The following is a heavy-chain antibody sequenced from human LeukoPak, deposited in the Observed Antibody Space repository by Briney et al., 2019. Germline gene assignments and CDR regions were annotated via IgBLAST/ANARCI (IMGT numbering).Heavy chain of an antibody. CDR1: GFTFRSYW. D-gene: IGHD3-16*01. V-gene: IGHV3-7*03. CDR3: ARGGPNFFDY. Sequence: GGSLRLSCAASGFTFRSYWMNWVRQAPGKGLEWVANIKQDGSEKYYVDSVKGRFTISRDNAKNSLYLQMNSLRAEDMALYYCARGGPNFFDYWGQGALVTVSS. J-gene: IGHJ4*02. CDR2: IKQDGSEK.